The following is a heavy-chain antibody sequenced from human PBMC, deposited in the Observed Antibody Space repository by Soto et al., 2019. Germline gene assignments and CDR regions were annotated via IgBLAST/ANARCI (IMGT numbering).Heavy chain of an antibody. CDR3: ARELGSSGWQYYYYYYGMDV. CDR1: GFTFSSYW. D-gene: IGHD6-19*01. V-gene: IGHV3-74*01. J-gene: IGHJ6*04. CDR2: INSDGSST. Sequence: GGSLRLSCAASGFTFSSYWMHWVRQAPGKGLVWVSRINSDGSSTSYADSVKGRFTISRDNAKNTLYLQMNSLRAEDTAVYYCARELGSSGWQYYYYYYGMDVWGKGTTVTV.